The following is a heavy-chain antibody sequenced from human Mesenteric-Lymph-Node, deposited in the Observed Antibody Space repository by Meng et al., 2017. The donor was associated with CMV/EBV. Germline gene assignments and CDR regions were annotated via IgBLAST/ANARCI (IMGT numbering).Heavy chain of an antibody. V-gene: IGHV3-30-3*02. J-gene: IGHJ4*02. CDR2: VSNDGTKK. D-gene: IGHD3-10*01. CDR1: FTFSAYG. CDR3: AKELITYYYGPGRPHFDY. Sequence: FTFSAYGVHWIRQAPGKGLEWMALVSNDGTKKYYADSVKGRFTISRDNSKDTLYLQMNSLTTEDTAVYYCAKELITYYYGPGRPHFDYWGQGTLVTVSS.